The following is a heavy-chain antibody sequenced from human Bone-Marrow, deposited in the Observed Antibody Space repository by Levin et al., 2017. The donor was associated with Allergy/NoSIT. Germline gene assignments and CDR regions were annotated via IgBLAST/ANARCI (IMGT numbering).Heavy chain of an antibody. CDR1: GYSFKYYY. CDR3: SATYYYGMDV. Sequence: GESLKISCKASGYSFKYYYIHWVRQAPGQGLEWMGWINPDSGDTNYAPKFQARVTMTRDTSITTAHMELRRLTYDDTAVYFCSATYYYGMDVWGRGTTVTVS. J-gene: IGHJ6*02. CDR2: INPDSGDT. V-gene: IGHV1-2*02.